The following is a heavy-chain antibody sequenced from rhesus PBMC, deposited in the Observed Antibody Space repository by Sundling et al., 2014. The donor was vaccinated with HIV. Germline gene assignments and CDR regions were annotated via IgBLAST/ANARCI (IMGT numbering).Heavy chain of an antibody. V-gene: IGHV3-54*02. J-gene: IGHJ4*01. Sequence: EVQLVESGGGLVQPGGSLGLSCAASGFTLSDYAMHWVRQAPGKGLEWVAVIWYDGSKKFYRDSVKDRVTISRDNSKNMLHLQMNNLKLEDTTVYYCARSGPPGYNSGWPYFDSWGQGVLVTVSS. D-gene: IGHD6-31*01. CDR3: ARSGPPGYNSGWPYFDS. CDR1: GFTLSDYA. CDR2: IWYDGSKK.